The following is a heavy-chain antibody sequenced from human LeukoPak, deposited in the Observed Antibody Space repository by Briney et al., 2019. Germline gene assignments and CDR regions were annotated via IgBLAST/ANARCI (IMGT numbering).Heavy chain of an antibody. V-gene: IGHV4-34*01. CDR1: GGSFSGYY. CDR2: IYYSGST. D-gene: IGHD3-3*01. Sequence: SETLSLTCAVYGGSFSGYYWGWIRQPPGKGLEWIGSIYYSGSTYYNPSLRSRVTISVDTSKNHFSLKLSSVTAADTAVYYCAREESGHDAFDIWGQGTMVTVSS. J-gene: IGHJ3*02. CDR3: AREESGHDAFDI.